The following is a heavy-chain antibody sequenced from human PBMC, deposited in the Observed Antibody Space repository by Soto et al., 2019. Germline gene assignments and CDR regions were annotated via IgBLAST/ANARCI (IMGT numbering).Heavy chain of an antibody. CDR3: ASGVDRKDSIAARPVYYFDY. J-gene: IGHJ4*02. CDR1: GGSFSGYY. CDR2: INHSGST. V-gene: IGHV4-34*01. Sequence: SETLSLTCAVYGGSFSGYYWSWIRQPPGKGLEWIGEINHSGSTNYNPSLKSRVTISVETSKNQFSLKLSSVTAADTAVYYCASGVDRKDSIAARPVYYFDYWGQGTLVTVSS. D-gene: IGHD6-6*01.